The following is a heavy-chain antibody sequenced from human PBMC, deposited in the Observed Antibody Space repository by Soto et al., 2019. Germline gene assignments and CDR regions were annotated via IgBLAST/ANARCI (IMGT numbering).Heavy chain of an antibody. CDR1: GFSLSTSGVG. CDR3: AHKLSSIWYWGAWFDP. D-gene: IGHD6-13*01. Sequence: QITLKESGPTLVKPTQTLTLTCTFSGFSLSTSGVGVGWIRQPPGKALEWLALIYWDDDKRYSPSLKRRLTSTKDTSKNQVGLTMTNMDPVDTATYYCAHKLSSIWYWGAWFDPWGQGTLVTVSS. CDR2: IYWDDDK. J-gene: IGHJ5*02. V-gene: IGHV2-5*02.